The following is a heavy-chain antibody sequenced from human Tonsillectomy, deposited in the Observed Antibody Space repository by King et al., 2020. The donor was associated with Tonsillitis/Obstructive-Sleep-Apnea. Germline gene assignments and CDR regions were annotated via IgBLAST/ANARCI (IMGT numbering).Heavy chain of an antibody. CDR2: IIPIFGTA. J-gene: IGHJ6*03. V-gene: IGHV1-69*01. CDR1: GGTFSSYA. D-gene: IGHD5-12*01. CDR3: ARDLREVATIMSNYYYYYMDV. Sequence: QLVQSGAEVKKPGSSVKVSCKAPGGTFSSYAISWVRHAPGQGLEWMGGIIPIFGTANYPQKFQGRVTITADESTSTAYMELSSLRSEDTAVYYCARDLREVATIMSNYYYYYMDVWGKGTTVTVSS.